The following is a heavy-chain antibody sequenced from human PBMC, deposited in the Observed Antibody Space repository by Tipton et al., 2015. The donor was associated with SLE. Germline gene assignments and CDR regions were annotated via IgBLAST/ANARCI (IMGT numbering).Heavy chain of an antibody. Sequence: TLSLTCTVSGGSMSSYYWNWIRRPAGKGLGWIGRIYASGSTHYNPSLNNRVAMSLDTSKKQFSLKLTPVTAADTAVYYCAITMVVGPFDYWGQGTLVAVSS. CDR3: AITMVVGPFDY. D-gene: IGHD3-22*01. V-gene: IGHV4-4*07. CDR1: GGSMSSYY. J-gene: IGHJ4*02. CDR2: IYASGST.